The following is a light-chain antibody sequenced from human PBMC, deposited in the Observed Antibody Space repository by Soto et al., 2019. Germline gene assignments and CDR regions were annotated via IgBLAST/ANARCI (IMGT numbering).Light chain of an antibody. CDR2: NNN. CDR3: AAWDDSLNARGV. V-gene: IGLV1-44*01. CDR1: RSNIGNNA. J-gene: IGLJ3*02. Sequence: QLVLTQPPSASGTPGQRVTISCSGSRSNIGNNAVSWYQQLPGTAPKLLIYNNNQRPSGVPDRFSGSKSGTSASLAISGLQSEDEADYYYAAWDDSLNARGVFGGGTKLTVL.